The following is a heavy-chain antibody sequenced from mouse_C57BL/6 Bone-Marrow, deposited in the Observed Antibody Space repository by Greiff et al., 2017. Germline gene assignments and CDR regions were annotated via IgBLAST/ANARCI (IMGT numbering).Heavy chain of an antibody. J-gene: IGHJ3*01. D-gene: IGHD1-1*01. CDR1: GFTFSSYG. CDR2: ISSGGSYT. CDR3: ARRGTTVQFAY. Sequence: EVQRVESGGDLVKPGGSLKLSCAASGFTFSSYGMSWVRQTPDKRLEWVATISSGGSYTYYPDSVKGRFTISRDNAKNTLYLQMSSLKSEDTAMYYCARRGTTVQFAYWGQGTLVTVSA. V-gene: IGHV5-6*01.